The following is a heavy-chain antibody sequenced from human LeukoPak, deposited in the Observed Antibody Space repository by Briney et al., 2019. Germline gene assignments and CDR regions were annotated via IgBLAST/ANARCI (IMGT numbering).Heavy chain of an antibody. V-gene: IGHV3-48*03. CDR2: ISSSGSTI. J-gene: IGHJ4*02. Sequence: GGSLRLSCAASGFTFSSYEMNWVRQAPGKGLEWVSYISSSGSTIYYADSVKGRFTISRDNAKNSLYLQMNSLRAGDTAVYYYARDGYSGSYGDYWGQGTLLTVSS. D-gene: IGHD1-26*01. CDR1: GFTFSSYE. CDR3: ARDGYSGSYGDY.